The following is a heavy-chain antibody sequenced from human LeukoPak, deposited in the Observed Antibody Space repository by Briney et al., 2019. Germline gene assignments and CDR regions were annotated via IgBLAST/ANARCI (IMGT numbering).Heavy chain of an antibody. CDR1: GGSISSGGDY. Sequence: PSQTLSLTCSVSGGSISSGGDYWTWIRQPPGRGLEWIGYIYHGETTYYNPSLKSRVTISVDRSENQFSLKLTSVTAADTAVYYCARIGSSWSDGFDTWSQGTMVTVS. CDR3: ARIGSSWSDGFDT. J-gene: IGHJ3*02. CDR2: IYHGETT. V-gene: IGHV4-30-2*01. D-gene: IGHD6-13*01.